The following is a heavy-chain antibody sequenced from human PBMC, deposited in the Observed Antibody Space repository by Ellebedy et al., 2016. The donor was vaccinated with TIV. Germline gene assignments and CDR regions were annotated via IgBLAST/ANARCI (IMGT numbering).Heavy chain of an antibody. D-gene: IGHD6-13*01. J-gene: IGHJ1*01. CDR3: AKDFRIKGIAAAGNPIQH. Sequence: GGSLRLSCVASGFTFTTSWVHWVRQAPGKGLEWVSSISSSSSYIYYADSVKGRFTISRDNAKNSLYLQMNSLRAEDTAVYYCAKDFRIKGIAAAGNPIQHWGQGTLVTVSS. CDR1: GFTFTTSW. V-gene: IGHV3-21*04. CDR2: ISSSSSYI.